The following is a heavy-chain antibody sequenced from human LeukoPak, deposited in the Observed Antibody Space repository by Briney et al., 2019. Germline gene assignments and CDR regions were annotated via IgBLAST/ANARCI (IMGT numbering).Heavy chain of an antibody. V-gene: IGHV3-7*01. CDR2: INPEGSEK. Sequence: TGGSLRLSCAVSGLTSSSSWMDWVRQAPGKGLEWVASINPEGSEKYSADSVKGRFTISRDNAKNSLYLQMDSLRVEDTAFYYCARDLAYSRLDYWGQGMLVTVSS. J-gene: IGHJ4*02. CDR3: ARDLAYSRLDY. CDR1: GLTSSSSW. D-gene: IGHD5-18*01.